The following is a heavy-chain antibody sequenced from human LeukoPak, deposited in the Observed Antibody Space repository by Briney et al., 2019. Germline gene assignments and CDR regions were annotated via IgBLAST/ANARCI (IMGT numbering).Heavy chain of an antibody. CDR1: GYTFTSNY. CDR2: INPNSGGT. D-gene: IGHD4-17*01. CDR3: ARATVTTSSWFDP. V-gene: IGHV1-2*02. Sequence: GASVKVSCKAFGYTFTSNYMHWVRQAPGQGLEWMGWINPNSGGTNYAQKFQGRVTMTRDTSISTAYMELSRLRSDDTAVYYCARATVTTSSWFDPWGQGTLVTVSS. J-gene: IGHJ5*02.